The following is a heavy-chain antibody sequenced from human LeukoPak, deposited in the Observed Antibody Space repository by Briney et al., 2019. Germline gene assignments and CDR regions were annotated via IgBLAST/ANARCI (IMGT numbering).Heavy chain of an antibody. CDR1: GGTFSSYA. Sequence: ASVTVSCKASGGTFSSYAVSWVRQAPGQGLEWMGSIIPIFGTANYAQKFQGRVTITADKSTSTAYMELSSLRSEDTAVYYCARTNSITIFGVVTRLNGWFDPWGQGTPVTVSS. D-gene: IGHD3-3*01. V-gene: IGHV1-69*06. CDR2: IIPIFGTA. CDR3: ARTNSITIFGVVTRLNGWFDP. J-gene: IGHJ5*02.